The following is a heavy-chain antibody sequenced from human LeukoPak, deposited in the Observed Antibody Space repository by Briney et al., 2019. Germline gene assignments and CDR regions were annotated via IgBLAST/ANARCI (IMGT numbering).Heavy chain of an antibody. V-gene: IGHV1-18*01. CDR3: AREYCSSTSCYRTGDDFDY. J-gene: IGHJ4*02. Sequence: GASVKVSCKASGYTFTSYGISWVRQAPGQGLEWMVWISAYNGNTNYAQKLQGRVTMTTDTSTSTAYMELRSLRSDDTAVYYCAREYCSSTSCYRTGDDFDYWGQGTLVTVSS. CDR1: GYTFTSYG. CDR2: ISAYNGNT. D-gene: IGHD2-2*02.